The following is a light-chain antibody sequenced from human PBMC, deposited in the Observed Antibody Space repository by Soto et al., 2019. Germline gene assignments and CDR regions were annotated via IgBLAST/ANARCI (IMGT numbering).Light chain of an antibody. V-gene: IGKV3-15*01. Sequence: EIVLTQSPATLSVSPGERATLSCRASQSVGNNFAWYQQKPGQAPRLLIFATSTRAPGVPARFSGSESGTAFTLTISCQQSEDFAVYYCQQYGDWPLTFGGGAKVEIE. CDR2: ATS. CDR1: QSVGNN. J-gene: IGKJ4*01. CDR3: QQYGDWPLT.